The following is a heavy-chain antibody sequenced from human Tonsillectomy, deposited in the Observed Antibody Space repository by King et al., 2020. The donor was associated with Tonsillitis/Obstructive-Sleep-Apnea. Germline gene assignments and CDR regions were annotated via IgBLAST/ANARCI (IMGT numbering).Heavy chain of an antibody. CDR1: GFTFSGYW. CDR3: ARDFGNGRFGP. J-gene: IGHJ5*02. Sequence: VQLVESGGGLVQPGGSLRLSCAASGFTFSGYWMHWVRQAPGKGLVWVSHINSDGSTTTYADSVKGRFTISRDNARNTLYLQMNSLRAEDTAVYYCARDFGNGRFGPWGQGTLVTVSS. D-gene: IGHD3-10*01. CDR2: INSDGSTT. V-gene: IGHV3-74*01.